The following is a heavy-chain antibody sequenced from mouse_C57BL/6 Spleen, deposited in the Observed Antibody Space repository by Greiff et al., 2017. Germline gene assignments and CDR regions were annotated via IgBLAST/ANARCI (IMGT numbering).Heavy chain of an antibody. CDR1: GYTFTSYG. CDR2: IYIGNGYT. CDR3: AREGGELRLLPYYFDD. V-gene: IGHV1-58*01. D-gene: IGHD3-2*02. J-gene: IGHJ2*01. Sequence: EVQLQQSGAELVRPGSSVKMSCKTSGYTFTSYGINWVKQRPGQGLEWIGYIYIGNGYTEYNEKFTGKATLTSDPSSITAYMQLSSLTSEDSAIFFCAREGGELRLLPYYFDDWGQGTTLTVSS.